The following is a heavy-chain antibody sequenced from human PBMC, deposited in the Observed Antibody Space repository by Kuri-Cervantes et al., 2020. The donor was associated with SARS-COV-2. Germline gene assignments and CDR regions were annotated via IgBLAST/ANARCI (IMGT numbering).Heavy chain of an antibody. J-gene: IGHJ6*03. CDR2: ISYDGSDK. V-gene: IGHV3-30*01. CDR1: GFTFSNYA. CDR3: ARVIDPDYYYYYYMDV. Sequence: GESLKISCAASGFTFSNYAIHWVRQAPGKGLEWVALISYDGSDKNYADSVKGRFTISRDNSKNTLYLQMNTLKTEDTAMFYCARVIDPDYYYYYYMDVWGKGTTVTVSS.